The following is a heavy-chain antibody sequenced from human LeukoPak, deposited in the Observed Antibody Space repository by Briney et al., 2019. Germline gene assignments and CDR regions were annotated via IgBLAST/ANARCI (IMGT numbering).Heavy chain of an antibody. Sequence: GGSLRLSCAASGFTVSSNYMSWVRQAPGKGLEWVANIKQDGSEKYYVDSVKGRFTISRDNAKNSLYLQMNNLRAEDTAVYYCARESALGDWGQGTLVTVSS. CDR3: ARESALGD. CDR1: GFTVSSNY. CDR2: IKQDGSEK. V-gene: IGHV3-7*01. D-gene: IGHD3-10*01. J-gene: IGHJ4*02.